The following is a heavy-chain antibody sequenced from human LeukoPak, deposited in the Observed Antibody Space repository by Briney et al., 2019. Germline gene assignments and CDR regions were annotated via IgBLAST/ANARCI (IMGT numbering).Heavy chain of an antibody. CDR1: GFTFTKAW. J-gene: IGHJ4*02. D-gene: IGHD3-22*01. CDR2: IKSKTDGGTT. CDR3: TTYYYDSSGYYF. Sequence: GSLRLSCAASGFTFTKAWMSWVRQAPGKGLEWVGRIKSKTDGGTTDYAAPVKGRFTISRDDSKNMLYLQMNSLETEDTAVYYCTTYYYDSSGYYFWGQGTLVTVSS. V-gene: IGHV3-15*01.